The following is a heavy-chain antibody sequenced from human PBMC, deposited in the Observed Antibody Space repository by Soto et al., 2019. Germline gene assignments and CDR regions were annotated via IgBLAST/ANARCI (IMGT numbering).Heavy chain of an antibody. V-gene: IGHV3-30-3*01. D-gene: IGHD6-13*01. CDR1: GFTFSSYA. Sequence: QVQLVESGGGVVQPGRSLRLSCAASGFTFSSYAMHWVRQAPGKGLEWVAVISYDGSNKYYADSVKGRFTISRDNSKNTLYRQMNGLRAEDTAVYYCARDWSSSWYHVYEYGMDVWGQGTTVTVSS. J-gene: IGHJ6*02. CDR2: ISYDGSNK. CDR3: ARDWSSSWYHVYEYGMDV.